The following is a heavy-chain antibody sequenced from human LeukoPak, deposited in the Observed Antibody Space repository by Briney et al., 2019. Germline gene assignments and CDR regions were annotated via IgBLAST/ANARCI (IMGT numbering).Heavy chain of an antibody. CDR3: ATSIRFLEWLPPSGYMDV. CDR1: GGTFSSYA. CDR2: IIPIFGTA. J-gene: IGHJ6*03. D-gene: IGHD3-3*01. V-gene: IGHV1-69*13. Sequence: ASVKVSCKASGGTFSSYAISWVRQAPGQGLEWMGGIIPIFGTANYAQKFQGRVTITADESTSTAYMEVSSLRSEDTAVYYCATSIRFLEWLPPSGYMDVWGKGTTVTVSS.